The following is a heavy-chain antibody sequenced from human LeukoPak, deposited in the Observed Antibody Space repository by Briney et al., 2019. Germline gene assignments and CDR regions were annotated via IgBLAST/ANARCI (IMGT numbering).Heavy chain of an antibody. CDR1: GFTFSSYA. J-gene: IGHJ4*02. CDR3: ATSPNYDFWSGYSLDY. V-gene: IGHV3-23*01. CDR2: ISGSGGST. Sequence: GGSLRLSCAASGFTFSSYAMSWVRQAPGKGLEWVSAISGSGGSTYYADSVKGRFTISRDNSKNTLYLQMNSLRAEDTAVYYCATSPNYDFWSGYSLDYWGQGTLVTVSS. D-gene: IGHD3-3*01.